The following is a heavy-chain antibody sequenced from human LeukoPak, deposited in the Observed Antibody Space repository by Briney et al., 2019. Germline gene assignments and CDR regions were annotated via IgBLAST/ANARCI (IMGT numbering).Heavy chain of an antibody. J-gene: IGHJ4*02. CDR1: GGTSSSYA. V-gene: IGHV1-69*05. D-gene: IGHD3-22*01. CDR2: IIPIFGTA. CDR3: AREDYYDSSGYSLFDY. Sequence: SVKVSCKASGGTSSSYAISWVRQAPGQGLEWMGGIIPIFGTANYAQKFQGRVTITTDESTSTAYMELSSLRSEDTAVYYCAREDYYDSSGYSLFDYWGQGTLVTVS.